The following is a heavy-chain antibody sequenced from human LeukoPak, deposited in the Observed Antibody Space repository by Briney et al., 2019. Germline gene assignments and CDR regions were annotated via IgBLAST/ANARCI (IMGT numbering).Heavy chain of an antibody. D-gene: IGHD4-17*01. CDR2: IYTGDSDT. CDR3: ARISGDYVAFDI. Sequence: GESLKISCKGSGYSFTDYLIGWVRQTPGKGLEWMGIIYTGDSDTRYSPSFQGQVTISADKSFSTAYLQWSSLKASDTAMYYCARISGDYVAFDIWGQGTMVTVSS. V-gene: IGHV5-51*01. J-gene: IGHJ3*02. CDR1: GYSFTDYL.